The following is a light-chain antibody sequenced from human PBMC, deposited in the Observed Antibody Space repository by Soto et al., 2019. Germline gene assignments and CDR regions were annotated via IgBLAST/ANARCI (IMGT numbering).Light chain of an antibody. CDR2: EVY. V-gene: IGLV2-8*01. CDR3: TSYAGNSNYV. Sequence: QSALTQPPSASGSAGQSVTISCTGPTNGVGGFNYVSWYQQHPGRVPKLIIYEVYQRPSGVPDRFSGSKSGNTASLTVSGLQADDEADYYCTSYAGNSNYVFGTGTKVTVL. J-gene: IGLJ1*01. CDR1: TNGVGGFNY.